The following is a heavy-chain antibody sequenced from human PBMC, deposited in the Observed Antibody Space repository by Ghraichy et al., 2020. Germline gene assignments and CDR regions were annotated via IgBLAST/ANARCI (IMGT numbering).Heavy chain of an antibody. Sequence: SETLSLTCTVSGGSISSGDYYWSWIRQPPGKGLEWIGYIYYSGSTYYNPSLKSRVTISVDTSKNQFSLKLSSVTAADTAVYYCARDPAYYGGNPGGYYYGMDVWGQGTTVTVSS. CDR1: GGSISSGDYY. CDR3: ARDPAYYGGNPGGYYYGMDV. D-gene: IGHD4-23*01. J-gene: IGHJ6*02. CDR2: IYYSGST. V-gene: IGHV4-30-4*01.